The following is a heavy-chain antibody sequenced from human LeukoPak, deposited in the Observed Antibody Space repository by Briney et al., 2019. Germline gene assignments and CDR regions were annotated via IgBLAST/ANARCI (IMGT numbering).Heavy chain of an antibody. CDR1: GGSISSGGYY. Sequence: PSQTLSLTCTVSGGSISSGGYYRSWIRQPPGKGLEWIGYIYHSGSTYYNPSLKSRVTISVDRSKDQFSLKLSSVTAADTAVYYCARGVVVAHYFDYWGQGTLVTVSS. D-gene: IGHD2-15*01. V-gene: IGHV4-30-2*01. CDR2: IYHSGST. CDR3: ARGVVVAHYFDY. J-gene: IGHJ4*02.